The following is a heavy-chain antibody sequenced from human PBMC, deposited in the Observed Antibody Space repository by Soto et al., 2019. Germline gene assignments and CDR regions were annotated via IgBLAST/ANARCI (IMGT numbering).Heavy chain of an antibody. V-gene: IGHV3-11*01. D-gene: IGHD3-3*01. CDR2: IDTSSTKI. CDR3: ARHYDMWSGYLSPVDY. J-gene: IGHJ4*02. Sequence: QVQLVESGGDLVKRGGSLRLSCAASGYTFSDYYMSWIRQAPGKGLEWISYIDTSSTKIYYADSVKGRFTISRDNAKKSLYLEMNSLRDEYTAVYYCARHYDMWSGYLSPVDYWGKGTLVTVSS. CDR1: GYTFSDYY.